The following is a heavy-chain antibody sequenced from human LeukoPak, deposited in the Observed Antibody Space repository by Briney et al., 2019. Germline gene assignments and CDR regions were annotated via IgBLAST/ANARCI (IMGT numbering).Heavy chain of an antibody. J-gene: IGHJ4*02. CDR2: IIPIFGTA. D-gene: IGHD4-17*01. CDR1: GGTXSSYA. Sequence: SVKVSCKASGGTXSSYAIGRVRQAPGQGLEWMEGIIPIFGTANYAQKFQGRVTITADESTSTGYMEVSSLRSEDTAVYYCAIFQGTYGDNDNDYWGQGTLVTVSS. CDR3: AIFQGTYGDNDNDY. V-gene: IGHV1-69*01.